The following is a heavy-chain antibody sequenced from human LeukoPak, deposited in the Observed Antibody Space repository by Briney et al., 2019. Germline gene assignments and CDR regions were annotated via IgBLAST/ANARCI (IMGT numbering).Heavy chain of an antibody. CDR3: AREISGYDWFDY. CDR2: IYYSGSI. D-gene: IGHD5-12*01. J-gene: IGHJ4*02. CDR1: GGSISSYY. V-gene: IGHV4-59*01. Sequence: SETLSLTCTVSGGSISSYYWSWIRQPPGKGLEWIGYIYYSGSINYNPSLKSRVTISVDTSKNQFSLKLSSVTAADTAVYYCAREISGYDWFDYWGQGTLVTVSS.